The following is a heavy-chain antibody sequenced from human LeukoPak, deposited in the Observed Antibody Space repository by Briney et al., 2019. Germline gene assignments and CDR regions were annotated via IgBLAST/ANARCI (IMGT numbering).Heavy chain of an antibody. Sequence: PGGSLRLSCAASGFTFKTHAMSWVRQAPGKGLEWVSRIDDSGVIRSYADSVKGRFTISRDNSKMTLTLQMNSLRAEDTAVYYCARSAYSSFQPPDYWGQGTLVTVSS. J-gene: IGHJ4*02. CDR1: GFTFKTHA. CDR3: ARSAYSSFQPPDY. CDR2: IDDSGVIR. V-gene: IGHV3-23*01. D-gene: IGHD3-22*01.